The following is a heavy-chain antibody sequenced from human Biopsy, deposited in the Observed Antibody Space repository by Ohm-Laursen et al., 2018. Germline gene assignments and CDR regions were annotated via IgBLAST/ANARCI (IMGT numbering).Heavy chain of an antibody. Sequence: SSVNVSCKPSGDTFSRSAFFWVRQAPGQGLVYLGGIIPIVGITNHAQTFQGRITLTADKSTFMVYMELSRLRSDDTAIYYCARGGSGSGYYGMDVWGQGATVSVSS. CDR3: ARGGSGSGYYGMDV. CDR2: IIPIVGIT. J-gene: IGHJ6*02. D-gene: IGHD3-10*01. CDR1: GDTFSRSA. V-gene: IGHV1-69*17.